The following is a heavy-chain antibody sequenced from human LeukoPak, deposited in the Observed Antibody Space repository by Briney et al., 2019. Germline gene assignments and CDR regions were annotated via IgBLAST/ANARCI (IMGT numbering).Heavy chain of an antibody. CDR1: GYTFTSYG. V-gene: IGHV1-18*01. J-gene: IGHJ4*02. Sequence: ASVKVSCKASGYTFTSYGISWVRQAPGQGLEWMGWISAYNGNTNYAQKLQGRVAMTTDTSTSTAYMELRSLRSEDTAVYYCAKEGGYGELSSYFDYWGQGTLVTVSS. CDR3: AKEGGYGELSSYFDY. D-gene: IGHD3-16*02. CDR2: ISAYNGNT.